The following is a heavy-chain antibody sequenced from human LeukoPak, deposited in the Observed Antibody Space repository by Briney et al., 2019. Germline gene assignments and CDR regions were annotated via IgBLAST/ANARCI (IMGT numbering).Heavy chain of an antibody. CDR2: ISAYNGNT. J-gene: IGHJ6*03. Sequence: EASVKVSCKASGYTFTSYGISWVRQAPGQGLEWMGWISAYNGNTNYAQKLQGRVTMTTDTSTSTAYMELRSLRSDDTAVYYCARGRYSYGYGDFYYYYYMDVWGKGTTVTVSS. CDR1: GYTFTSYG. CDR3: ARGRYSYGYGDFYYYYYMDV. D-gene: IGHD5-18*01. V-gene: IGHV1-18*01.